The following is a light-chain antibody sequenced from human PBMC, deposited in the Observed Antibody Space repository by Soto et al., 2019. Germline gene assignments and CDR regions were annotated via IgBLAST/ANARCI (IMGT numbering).Light chain of an antibody. CDR1: RSDVGGYNY. V-gene: IGLV2-8*01. CDR2: EVN. CDR3: SSYAGSNNYV. Sequence: QSVLTQPPSASGSPGQSVTISCTGTRSDVGGYNYVSWYQQHPGKAPKLMIYEVNQRPSGVPDRFSGSKSVNTASLTVSGLQAEDEADYYCSSYAGSNNYVFGTGTKLTVL. J-gene: IGLJ1*01.